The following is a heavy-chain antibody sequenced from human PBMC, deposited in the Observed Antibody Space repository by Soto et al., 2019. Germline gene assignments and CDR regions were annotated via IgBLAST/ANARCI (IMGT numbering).Heavy chain of an antibody. Sequence: ASVKVSCKASGGTFSSYAISWVRQAPGQGLEWMGGIIPIFGTANYAQKFQGRVTITADESTSTAYMELSSLRSEDTAVYYCARDGRYCSSTSCYNLINPLDYWGQGTLVTV. D-gene: IGHD2-2*02. V-gene: IGHV1-69*13. CDR2: IIPIFGTA. J-gene: IGHJ4*02. CDR3: ARDGRYCSSTSCYNLINPLDY. CDR1: GGTFSSYA.